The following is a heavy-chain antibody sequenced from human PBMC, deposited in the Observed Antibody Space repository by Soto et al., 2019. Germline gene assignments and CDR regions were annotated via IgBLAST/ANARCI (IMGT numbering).Heavy chain of an antibody. CDR1: GFTFSSYG. D-gene: IGHD1-26*01. CDR3: AKDVSGSYYRGHYFDY. J-gene: IGHJ4*02. Sequence: GGSLRLSCAASGFTFSSYGMHWVRQAPGKGLEWVAVISYDGSNKYYADSVKGRFTISRDNSKNTLYLQMNSLRAEDTAVYYCAKDVSGSYYRGHYFDYWGQGTLVTVS. CDR2: ISYDGSNK. V-gene: IGHV3-30*18.